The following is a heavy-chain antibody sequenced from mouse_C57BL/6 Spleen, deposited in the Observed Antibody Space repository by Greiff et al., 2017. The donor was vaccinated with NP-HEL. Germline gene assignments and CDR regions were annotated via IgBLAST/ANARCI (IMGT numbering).Heavy chain of an antibody. D-gene: IGHD2-14*01. CDR1: GYTFTSYW. J-gene: IGHJ4*01. CDR2: IDPSDSET. Sequence: VQLQQPGAELVRPGSSVKLSCKASGYTFTSYWMHWVKQRPIQGLEWIGNIDPSDSETNYNQKFKDKATLTVDKSSSTAYMQLSSLTSEDSAVYYCGRRNYRGAMDDWGQGTSVTVSA. V-gene: IGHV1-52*01. CDR3: GRRNYRGAMDD.